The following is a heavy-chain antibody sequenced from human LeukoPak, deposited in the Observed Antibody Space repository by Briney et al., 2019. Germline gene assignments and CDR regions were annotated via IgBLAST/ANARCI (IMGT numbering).Heavy chain of an antibody. CDR1: GGSISSSSYD. V-gene: IGHV4-39*01. CDR3: ARRIIAARRGSYFDS. CDR2: INYGGSA. Sequence: SETLSLTCTVSGGSISSSSYDWGWIRQPPGKGLEWIGSINYGGSAYYNPSLKSRVTISVDTSKNQFSLKLTSVTAADTAVYYCARRIIAARRGSYFDSWGQGTLVTVSS. D-gene: IGHD6-6*01. J-gene: IGHJ4*02.